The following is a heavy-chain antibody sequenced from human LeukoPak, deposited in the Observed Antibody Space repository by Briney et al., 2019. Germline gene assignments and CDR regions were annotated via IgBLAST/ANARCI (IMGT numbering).Heavy chain of an antibody. V-gene: IGHV3-30*02. CDR3: AKDRGYYDSSTDAFDI. CDR2: IRYDGSNK. D-gene: IGHD3-22*01. Sequence: PGGSLRLSCAASGFTFSSYGMHWVRQAPGKGLEWVAFIRYDGSNKYYADSVKGRFTISRDNSKNTLYLQMNSLRAEDTAVYYCAKDRGYYDSSTDAFDIWGQGTMVTVSS. J-gene: IGHJ3*02. CDR1: GFTFSSYG.